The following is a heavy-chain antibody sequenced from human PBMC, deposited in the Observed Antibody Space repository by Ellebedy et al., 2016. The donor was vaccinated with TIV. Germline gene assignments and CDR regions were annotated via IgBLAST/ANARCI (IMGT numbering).Heavy chain of an antibody. V-gene: IGHV3-53*01. CDR1: GFTVSNSY. Sequence: GESLKISCAASGFTVSNSYMNWVRQAPGKGLEWVSGISAGGSTYYADSVTGRFTISRDNSKNTLYLQMNSLRAEDTAVYYCASSTTTPGAFDYWGQGTLVTVSS. D-gene: IGHD1-1*01. CDR2: ISAGGST. CDR3: ASSTTTPGAFDY. J-gene: IGHJ4*02.